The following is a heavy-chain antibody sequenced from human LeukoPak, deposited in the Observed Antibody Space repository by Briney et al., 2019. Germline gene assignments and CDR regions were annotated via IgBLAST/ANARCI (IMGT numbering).Heavy chain of an antibody. D-gene: IGHD3-22*01. V-gene: IGHV3-21*01. Sequence: GGSLRLSCAGSGFTFSSYSMNWVRQAPGKGLEWVSSISSSSSYIYYADSVKGRFTISRDNAKNSLYLQMNSLRAEDTAVYYCAREGDYYDSSGLFDYWGQGTLVTVSS. CDR2: ISSSSSYI. CDR1: GFTFSSYS. CDR3: AREGDYYDSSGLFDY. J-gene: IGHJ4*02.